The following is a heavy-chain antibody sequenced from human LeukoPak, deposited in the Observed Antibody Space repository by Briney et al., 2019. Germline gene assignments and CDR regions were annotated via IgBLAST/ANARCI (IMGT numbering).Heavy chain of an antibody. Sequence: GGSLILSCAASGFTFSSYIMNWVRQAPGKGLGWVSSISSSSSYIYYADSVKGRFTISRDNANNSLYLQMNSLRAEDTAVYYCAISSRDIVVVVAATPPGDYWGQGTLVTVSS. V-gene: IGHV3-21*01. CDR3: AISSRDIVVVVAATPPGDY. J-gene: IGHJ4*02. CDR1: GFTFSSYI. CDR2: ISSSSSYI. D-gene: IGHD2-15*01.